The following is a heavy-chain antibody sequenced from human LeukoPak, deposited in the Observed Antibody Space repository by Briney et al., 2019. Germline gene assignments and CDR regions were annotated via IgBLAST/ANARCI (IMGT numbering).Heavy chain of an antibody. CDR2: ILYSGTT. J-gene: IGHJ4*02. D-gene: IGHD3-16*01. V-gene: IGHV4-31*03. CDR1: GCSISSGGFY. CDR3: AGGFDSKKVGY. Sequence: SETVSLTCTVSGCSISSGGFYWSWIRQHPGKGLEWIGCILYSGTTYYNSSLRSRVIISVDTSKSQFSLKLSSVTAADTAVYYCAGGFDSKKVGYWGQGTLVTVSS.